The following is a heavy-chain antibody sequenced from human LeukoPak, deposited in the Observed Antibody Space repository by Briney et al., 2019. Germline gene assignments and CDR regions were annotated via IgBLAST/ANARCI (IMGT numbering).Heavy chain of an antibody. CDR1: GGSFSGYY. V-gene: IGHV4-34*01. CDR2: INHSGST. D-gene: IGHD3-22*01. CDR3: ARSSRVVAPDY. J-gene: IGHJ4*02. Sequence: SETLSLTCAVYGGSFSGYYWSWIRQPPGKGLEWIGGINHSGSTNYNPSLKSRVTISVDTSKNQFSLKLSSVTAADTAVYYCARSSRVVAPDYWGQGTLVTVSS.